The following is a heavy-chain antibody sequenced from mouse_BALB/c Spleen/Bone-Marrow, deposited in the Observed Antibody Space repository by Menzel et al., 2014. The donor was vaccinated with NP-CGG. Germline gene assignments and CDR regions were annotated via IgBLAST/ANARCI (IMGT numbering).Heavy chain of an antibody. CDR1: GYTFTSYW. CDR2: IHPNSGNT. D-gene: IGHD2-14*01. Sequence: VKLQESGAELVKPGASVKLSCKASGYTFTSYWMHWARQRPGQGLEWIGEIHPNSGNTNYNEKFKGKATLTVDTSSSTAYVDLSSLTAEDSAVYYCARHHRYAYYVDYWCQGTTLTVSS. CDR3: ARHHRYAYYVDY. V-gene: IGHV1S130*01. J-gene: IGHJ2*01.